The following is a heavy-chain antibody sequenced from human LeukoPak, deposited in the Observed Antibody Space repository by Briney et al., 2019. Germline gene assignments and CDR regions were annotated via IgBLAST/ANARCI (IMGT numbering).Heavy chain of an antibody. D-gene: IGHD3-16*01. J-gene: IGHJ4*02. CDR1: GFTFSSYW. CDR2: IKQDGSEK. V-gene: IGHV3-7*01. CDR3: ARDWGSGSGTIFDY. Sequence: GGSLRLSCAASGFTFSSYWMTWVRQAPGKGLEWVANIKQDGSEKYYVDSVKGRFTISRDNAKNSLYLQMNSLRAEDTAVYYCARDWGSGSGTIFDYWGQGTQATVSS.